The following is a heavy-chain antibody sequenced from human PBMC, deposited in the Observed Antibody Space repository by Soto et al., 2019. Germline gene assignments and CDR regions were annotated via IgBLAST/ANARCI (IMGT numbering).Heavy chain of an antibody. CDR3: ARGPSIAARPVAFDI. D-gene: IGHD6-6*01. CDR1: GGTFSSYA. V-gene: IGHV1-69*13. CDR2: IIPIFGTA. Sequence: GASVKVSCKASGGTFSSYAISWVRQAPGQGLEWMGGIIPIFGTANYAQKFQGRVTITADESTGTAYMELSSLRSEDTAVYYCARGPSIAARPVAFDIWGQGTMVTVSS. J-gene: IGHJ3*02.